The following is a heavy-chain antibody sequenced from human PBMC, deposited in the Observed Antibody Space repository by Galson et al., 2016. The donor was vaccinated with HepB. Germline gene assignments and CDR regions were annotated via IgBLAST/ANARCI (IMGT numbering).Heavy chain of an antibody. CDR2: ISATGSST. J-gene: IGHJ4*02. D-gene: IGHD3-9*01. V-gene: IGHV3-23*01. Sequence: SLRLSCAASGFTSSTYAMSWVRQAPGKGLEWVSAISATGSSTYYADSVKGRFTISKDNSLNTLYLQMNGLRTEDTAIYYCATNGPQLYLHWLNSFDYWGQGTLVTVSS. CDR1: GFTSSTYA. CDR3: ATNGPQLYLHWLNSFDY.